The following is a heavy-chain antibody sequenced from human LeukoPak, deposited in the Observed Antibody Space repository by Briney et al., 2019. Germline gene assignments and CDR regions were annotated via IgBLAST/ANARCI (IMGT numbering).Heavy chain of an antibody. J-gene: IGHJ5*02. CDR3: ARRNQAAAGSMWWFDP. CDR2: IYPGDSDT. V-gene: IGHV5-51*01. D-gene: IGHD6-13*01. CDR1: GYSFTSYW. Sequence: RGESLKISCKGSGYSFTSYWIGWVRQMPGKGLEWMGIIYPGDSDTRYSPSFQGQVTISADKSISTAYLQWSSLKPSDTAMYYCARRNQAAAGSMWWFDPWGQGTLVTVSS.